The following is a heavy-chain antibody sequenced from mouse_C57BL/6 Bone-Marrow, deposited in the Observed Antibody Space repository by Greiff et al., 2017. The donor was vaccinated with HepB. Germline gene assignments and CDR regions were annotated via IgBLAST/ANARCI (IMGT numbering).Heavy chain of an antibody. D-gene: IGHD1-1*01. CDR1: GYTFTDYY. Sequence: VQLQQSGAELVKPGASVKISCKASGYTFTDYYINWVKQRPGQGLEWIGKIGPGSGSTYHNEKFKGKATLTADKSSSTAYMQLSSLTSEDSAVYFCARSGITTVVADWYFDVWGTGTTVTVSS. CDR2: IGPGSGST. V-gene: IGHV1-77*01. CDR3: ARSGITTVVADWYFDV. J-gene: IGHJ1*03.